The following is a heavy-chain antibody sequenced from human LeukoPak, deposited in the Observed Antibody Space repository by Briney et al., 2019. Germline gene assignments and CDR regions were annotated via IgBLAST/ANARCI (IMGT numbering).Heavy chain of an antibody. Sequence: SETLSLTCAVYGGSFSGYYWSWIRQPPGKGLEWIGEINHSGSTNYNPSLKSRVTISVDTSKNQFSLKLSSVTAADTAVYYCARDENWFDPWGQGTLVTVSS. CDR2: INHSGST. J-gene: IGHJ5*02. CDR3: ARDENWFDP. CDR1: GGSFSGYY. V-gene: IGHV4-34*01.